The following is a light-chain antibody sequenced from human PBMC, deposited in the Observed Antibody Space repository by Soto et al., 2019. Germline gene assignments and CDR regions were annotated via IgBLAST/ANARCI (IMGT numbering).Light chain of an antibody. J-gene: IGKJ1*01. Sequence: EIVFSQSPGTLSLSPGERATLSCLASQNVLSNYLAWYQQKPGQAPRLLIYGASTRATGIPDRFGGSGSGTDFTLTISSLEPEDFAVYYCQQYSFFPRTFGQGTKVDIK. CDR2: GAS. CDR3: QQYSFFPRT. V-gene: IGKV3-20*01. CDR1: QNVLSNY.